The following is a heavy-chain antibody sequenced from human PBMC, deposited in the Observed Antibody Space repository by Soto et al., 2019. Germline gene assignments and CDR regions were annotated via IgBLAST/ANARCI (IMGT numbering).Heavy chain of an antibody. CDR1: GYTFTSYA. J-gene: IGHJ4*02. CDR3: ARDVEAVAGRDDY. CDR2: IIPSLGKT. D-gene: IGHD6-19*01. V-gene: IGHV1-3*01. Sequence: ASVKVSCKASGYTFTSYAMHWVRQAPGQRLEWMGRIIPSLGKTKYAQKFQGRVTITADKSTSTAYMELSSLRSEDTAVYYCARDVEAVAGRDDYWGQGTLVTVSS.